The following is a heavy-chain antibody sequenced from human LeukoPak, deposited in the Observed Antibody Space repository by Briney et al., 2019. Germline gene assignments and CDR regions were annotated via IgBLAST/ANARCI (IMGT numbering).Heavy chain of an antibody. CDR1: GFTFSSYS. D-gene: IGHD6-13*01. J-gene: IGHJ4*02. CDR3: ARDFRSSSWYHGYFDY. CDR2: ISSSSSYI. V-gene: IGHV3-21*01. Sequence: PGGSLRLSCAASGFTFSSYSMNWVRQAPGKGLEWVSSISSSSSYIYYADSVKGRFTISRDNAKNSLYLQMNSLRAEDTAVYYCARDFRSSSWYHGYFDYGGQGTLVTVSS.